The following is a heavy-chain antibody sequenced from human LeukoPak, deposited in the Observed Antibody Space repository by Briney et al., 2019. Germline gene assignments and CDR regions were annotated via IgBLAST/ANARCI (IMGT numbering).Heavy chain of an antibody. V-gene: IGHV3-23*01. D-gene: IGHD3-10*01. CDR3: AKDPTGLWFGELTYYFDY. CDR1: GFTFSSYA. J-gene: IGHJ4*02. Sequence: GGSLRLSYAASGFTFSSYAMSWVRQAPGKGLEWVSAISGSGGSTYYADSVKGRFTISRDNSKNTLYLQMNSLRAEDTAVYYCAKDPTGLWFGELTYYFDYWGQGTLVTVSS. CDR2: ISGSGGST.